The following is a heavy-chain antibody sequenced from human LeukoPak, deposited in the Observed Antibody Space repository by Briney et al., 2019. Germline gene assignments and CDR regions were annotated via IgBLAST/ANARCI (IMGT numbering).Heavy chain of an antibody. V-gene: IGHV4-38-2*02. Sequence: PSETLSLTCSVSGYSISSGSYWGWIRQPPGKGLEWIGTIYRSETTYYNPSLKSRVTISVATSKNQFSLKLSSVTAADTAVYYCARVGQWLDNWFDPWGQGTLVTVSS. CDR1: GYSISSGSY. CDR2: IYRSETT. J-gene: IGHJ5*02. CDR3: ARVGQWLDNWFDP. D-gene: IGHD6-19*01.